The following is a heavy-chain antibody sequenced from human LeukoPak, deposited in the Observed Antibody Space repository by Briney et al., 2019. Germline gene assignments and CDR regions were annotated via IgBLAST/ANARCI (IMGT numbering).Heavy chain of an antibody. D-gene: IGHD5-18*01. J-gene: IGHJ4*02. CDR1: GGSISSSSYY. Sequence: SETLSRTCTVSGGSISSSSYYLGWIRQPPGKGLEWIGSIYYSGSTNYNPSLKSRVTISVDTSKNQFSLKLSSVTAADTAVYYCARSLGYSYSSYYFDYWGQGTLVTVSS. CDR2: IYYSGST. CDR3: ARSLGYSYSSYYFDY. V-gene: IGHV4-39*07.